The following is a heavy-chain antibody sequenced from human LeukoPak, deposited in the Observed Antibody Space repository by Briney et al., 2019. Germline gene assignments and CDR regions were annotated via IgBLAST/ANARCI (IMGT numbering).Heavy chain of an antibody. J-gene: IGHJ3*02. Sequence: PGGSLRLSCAASGFTFSSYAMSWVRQAPGKGLEWVSAISGSGGSTYYADSVKGRFTISRDNSKNTLYLQMNSLRAEDTAVYYCAKSFGGYDILTGYYEYYAFDIWGQGTMVTASS. CDR2: ISGSGGST. CDR3: AKSFGGYDILTGYYEYYAFDI. V-gene: IGHV3-23*01. CDR1: GFTFSSYA. D-gene: IGHD3-9*01.